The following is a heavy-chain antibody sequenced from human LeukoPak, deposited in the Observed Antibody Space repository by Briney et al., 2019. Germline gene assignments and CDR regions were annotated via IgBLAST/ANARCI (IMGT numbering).Heavy chain of an antibody. CDR3: ARQFRGLKPTTFDY. CDR2: IYPGDSDT. Sequence: GESLKISCHGSGYXFTYYWISWVRQMPGKGLELMGIIYPGDSDTRYSPSFQGQVTISADKSISTAYLQWSRLEASDTAMYYCARQFRGLKPTTFDYWGQGTPVTVTS. CDR1: GYXFTYYW. J-gene: IGHJ4*02. V-gene: IGHV5-51*01. D-gene: IGHD1-14*01.